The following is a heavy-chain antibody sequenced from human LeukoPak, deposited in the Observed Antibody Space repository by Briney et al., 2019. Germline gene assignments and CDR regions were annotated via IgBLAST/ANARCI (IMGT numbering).Heavy chain of an antibody. J-gene: IGHJ5*02. Sequence: SETLSLTCTVSGGSISSSSYYWGWIRQPPGKGLEWIGSIYYSGSTYYNPSLKSRVTISVDTSKNQFSLKLSSVTAADTAVYYCASTQHLVLWFGGAWFDPWGQGTLVTVSS. V-gene: IGHV4-39*01. D-gene: IGHD3-10*01. CDR3: ASTQHLVLWFGGAWFDP. CDR2: IYYSGST. CDR1: GGSISSSSYY.